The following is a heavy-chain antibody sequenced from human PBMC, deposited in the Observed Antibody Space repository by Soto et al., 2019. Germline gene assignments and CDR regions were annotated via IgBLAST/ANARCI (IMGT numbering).Heavy chain of an antibody. CDR2: ISSSSSYI. CDR1: GFTFSSYS. CDR3: AREEWGYGDFYYYYYMDV. Sequence: GGSLRLSCAASGFTFSSYSMNWVRQAPGKGLEWVSSISSSSSYIYYADSVKGRFTISRDNAKNSLYLQMNSLRAEDTAVYYCAREEWGYGDFYYYYYMDVWGKGTTVTVSS. J-gene: IGHJ6*03. D-gene: IGHD4-17*01. V-gene: IGHV3-21*01.